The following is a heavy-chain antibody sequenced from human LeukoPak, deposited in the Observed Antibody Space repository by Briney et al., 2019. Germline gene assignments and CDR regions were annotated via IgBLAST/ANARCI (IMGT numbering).Heavy chain of an antibody. J-gene: IGHJ4*02. CDR2: ISSSSSTI. Sequence: GGSLRLSCAASGFTFSSYSMNWVRQAPGKGLEWVSYISSSSSTIYYADSVKGRFTISRDNAKNSVYLQMSSLRAEDTAVYYYARGGKLLFFDYWGQGTLVTVSS. CDR3: ARGGKLLFFDY. CDR1: GFTFSSYS. V-gene: IGHV3-48*01. D-gene: IGHD2-15*01.